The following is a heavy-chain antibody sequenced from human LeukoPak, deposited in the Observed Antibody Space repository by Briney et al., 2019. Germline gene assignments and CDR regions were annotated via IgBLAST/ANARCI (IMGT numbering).Heavy chain of an antibody. J-gene: IGHJ4*02. D-gene: IGHD6-19*01. CDR3: ARLDEGGSGWFRAHFDY. V-gene: IGHV5-51*01. Sequence: GESLKISCKGSGYSFTTYWIAWVRQMPGKSLEWMGIIYPADSDTRHSPSFQGQVTISADKSISTAYLQWSSLKASDTAMYYCARLDEGGSGWFRAHFDYWGQGTVVTVSS. CDR1: GYSFTTYW. CDR2: IYPADSDT.